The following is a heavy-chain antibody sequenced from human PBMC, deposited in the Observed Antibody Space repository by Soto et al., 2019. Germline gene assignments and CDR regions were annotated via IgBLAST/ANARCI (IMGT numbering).Heavy chain of an antibody. CDR2: INSDGSST. V-gene: IGHV3-74*01. D-gene: IGHD6-13*01. CDR1: GFTFRSYW. Sequence: EVQLVESEGGLVQPGGSLRLSCAASGFTFRSYWMQWVRQAPRKGLVWVSWINSDGSSTSYAYSVKGRFTISRDNAKNTLYLQMNSLRAQNKAVYYCASGGSSINFDSWGQGTLVTVSS. J-gene: IGHJ4*02. CDR3: ASGGSSINFDS.